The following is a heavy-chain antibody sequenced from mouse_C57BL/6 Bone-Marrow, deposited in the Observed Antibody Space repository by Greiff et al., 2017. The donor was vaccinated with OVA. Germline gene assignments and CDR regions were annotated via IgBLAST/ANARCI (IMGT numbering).Heavy chain of an antibody. CDR1: GYTFTSYW. J-gene: IGHJ4*01. CDR2: IDPSDSYT. V-gene: IGHV1-69*01. CDR3: ARRGGPNYYAMDY. Sequence: QQPGAELVMPGASVKLSCKASGYTFTSYWMHWVKQRPGQGLEWIGEIDPSDSYTNYNQKFKGKSTLTVDKSSSTAYMQLSSLTSEDSAVYYCARRGGPNYYAMDYWGQGTSVTVSS.